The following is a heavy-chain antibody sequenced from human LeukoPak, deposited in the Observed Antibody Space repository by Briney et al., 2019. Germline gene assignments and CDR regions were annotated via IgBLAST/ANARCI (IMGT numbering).Heavy chain of an antibody. J-gene: IGHJ4*02. CDR3: ATLPLSYDYVWGSYRQSYFDY. CDR2: FDPEDGET. D-gene: IGHD3-16*02. V-gene: IGHV1-24*01. Sequence: ASVKVSCRVSGYTLTELSMHWVRQAPGKGLEWMGGFDPEDGETIYAQKFQGRVTMTEDTSTDTAYMELSSLRSEDTAVYYCATLPLSYDYVWGSYRQSYFDYWGQGTLVTVSS. CDR1: GYTLTELS.